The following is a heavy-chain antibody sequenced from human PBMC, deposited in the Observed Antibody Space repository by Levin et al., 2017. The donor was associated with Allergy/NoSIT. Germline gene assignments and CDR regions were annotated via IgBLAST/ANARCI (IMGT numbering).Heavy chain of an antibody. CDR1: GFSFSRDW. CDR3: ARDVGVS. CDR2: IKEDGSDT. J-gene: IGHJ5*02. V-gene: IGHV3-7*01. D-gene: IGHD2-8*01. Sequence: ASETLSLTCEASGFSFSRDWMTWVRQAPGKGLEWVANIKEDGSDTYYVDSVRGRFTISRDNAKNSMYLQMNSLRVEDTAVYFCARDVGVSWGQGTLVTVSS.